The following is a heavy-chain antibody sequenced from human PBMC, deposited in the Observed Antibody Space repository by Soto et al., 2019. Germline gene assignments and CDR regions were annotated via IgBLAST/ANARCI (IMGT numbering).Heavy chain of an antibody. CDR1: GGSVSSGDYY. CDR2: IYYGGIT. J-gene: IGHJ4*02. V-gene: IGHV4-30-4*01. D-gene: IGHD5-12*01. Sequence: SETLSLTCTVSGGSVSSGDYYWNWIRQPPGKGLEWIGYIYYGGITYYNPSLKSRLTISIDTSKNQFSLKLSSVTAADTAVYYCARQYGGYEYYFDYWGQGTLVTVSS. CDR3: ARQYGGYEYYFDY.